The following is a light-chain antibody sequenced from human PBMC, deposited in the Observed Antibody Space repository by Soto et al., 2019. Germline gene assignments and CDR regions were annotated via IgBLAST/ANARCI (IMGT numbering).Light chain of an antibody. V-gene: IGLV2-14*01. CDR1: RSDVGAYNY. CDR3: TSYTTSRTL. J-gene: IGLJ3*02. CDR2: EVS. Sequence: QSALTQPASVSGSPGQSITISCTGTRSDVGAYNYVSWYQQHPGKAPKLIIFEVSDRPSGVSNRFSGSKSGNTASLKISGLQAEDEAYYYCTSYTTSRTLFGGGTKVTVL.